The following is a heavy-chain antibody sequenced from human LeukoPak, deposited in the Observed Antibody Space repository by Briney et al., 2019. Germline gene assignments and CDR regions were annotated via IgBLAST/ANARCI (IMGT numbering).Heavy chain of an antibody. J-gene: IGHJ6*02. CDR2: ISWNSGSI. V-gene: IGHV3-9*01. CDR1: GFTYTTYA. D-gene: IGHD2-21*02. CDR3: AKDHGYCGDCYSNYYYYGMDV. Sequence: PLRLSCAASGFTYTTYAMHWVRQAPGKGLEWVSGISWNSGSIGYADSVKGRFTISRDNAKNSLYLQMNSLRAEDTALYYCAKDHGYCGDCYSNYYYYGMDVWGQGTTVTVSS.